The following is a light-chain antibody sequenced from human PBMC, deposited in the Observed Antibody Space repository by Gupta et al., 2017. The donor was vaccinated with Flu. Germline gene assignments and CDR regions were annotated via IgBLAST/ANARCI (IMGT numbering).Light chain of an antibody. Sequence: SMGERATINCKSSQSVFFSSNNKNYLVWYQQKPGQPPKLLIYWASTRASGVPDRFSGSGSGTDFTLTISSLQAEDVAVYYCQQYYTTPRTFGGGTKVEIK. CDR1: QSVFFSSNNKNY. CDR2: WAS. J-gene: IGKJ4*01. CDR3: QQYYTTPRT. V-gene: IGKV4-1*01.